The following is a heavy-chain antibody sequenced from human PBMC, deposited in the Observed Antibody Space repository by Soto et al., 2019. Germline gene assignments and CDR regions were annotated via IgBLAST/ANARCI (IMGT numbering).Heavy chain of an antibody. CDR1: GYSFPSFW. J-gene: IGHJ4*02. CDR2: IYPGDSET. Sequence: GESLKISCKVSGYSFPSFWIGWVRQMPGKGLEWLGSIYPGDSETRYSPSFQGEVTISADKSITTAYLHWSSLRASDTATYYCVKQHPLDSRARNNWGQGTLVTVS. D-gene: IGHD6-19*01. V-gene: IGHV5-51*01. CDR3: VKQHPLDSRARNN.